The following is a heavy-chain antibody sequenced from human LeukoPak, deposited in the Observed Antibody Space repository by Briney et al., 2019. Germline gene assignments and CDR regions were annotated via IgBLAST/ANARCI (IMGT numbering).Heavy chain of an antibody. V-gene: IGHV4-59*12. CDR3: ARGIFINVLLMLGWFDP. Sequence: SETLSLTCTVSGGSISSYYWSWIRQPPGKGLEWIGYIYYSGSTNYNPSLKSRVTISVDTSKNQFSLKLSSVTAADAAVYYCARGIFINVLLMLGWFDPWGQGTLVTVSS. J-gene: IGHJ5*02. D-gene: IGHD3-10*01. CDR2: IYYSGST. CDR1: GGSISSYY.